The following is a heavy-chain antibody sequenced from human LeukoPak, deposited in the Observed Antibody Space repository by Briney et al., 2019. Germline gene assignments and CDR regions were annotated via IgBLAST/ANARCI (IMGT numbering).Heavy chain of an antibody. CDR3: ARAQSYYDY. J-gene: IGHJ4*02. CDR2: INPSGDSA. Sequence: ASVSLSCKASGDTFTNYYRHWVRQAPGQGLEWMGIINPSGDSAIYAHNFQGRVTMTRDTSTTTVYMELSSLRSEDTAVYYCARAQSYYDYWGQGTLVTVSS. CDR1: GDTFTNYY. D-gene: IGHD1-26*01. V-gene: IGHV1-46*01.